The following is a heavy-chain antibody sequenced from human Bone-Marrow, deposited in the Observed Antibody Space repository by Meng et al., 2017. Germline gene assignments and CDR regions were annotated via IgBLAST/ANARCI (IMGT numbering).Heavy chain of an antibody. CDR3: ARADLAARRPFDY. CDR2: MNPNSGNT. J-gene: IGHJ4*02. Sequence: ASVKVSCKASGYTFTSYDINWVRRATGQGLEWMGWMNPNSGNTGYAQKFQGRVTITRNTSISTAYMELSSLRSEDTAVYYCARADLAARRPFDYWGQGTLVTVSS. CDR1: GYTFTSYD. D-gene: IGHD6-6*01. V-gene: IGHV1-8*03.